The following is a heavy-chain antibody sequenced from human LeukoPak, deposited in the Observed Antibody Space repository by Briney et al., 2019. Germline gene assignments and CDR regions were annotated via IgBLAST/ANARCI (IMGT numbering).Heavy chain of an antibody. CDR3: AKPISGGLAVTADWFHP. D-gene: IGHD6-19*01. CDR2: INANSGTT. Sequence: GGSLRLSCAAAGFAFSVYAMSWLRQPPGKGLEWVSTINANSGTTSYAASVRGRVSISRDNSKNTLYLKLNTLRADDTATYYCAKPISGGLAVTADWFHPWGQGTLVVVSS. CDR1: GFAFSVYA. V-gene: IGHV3-23*01. J-gene: IGHJ5*01.